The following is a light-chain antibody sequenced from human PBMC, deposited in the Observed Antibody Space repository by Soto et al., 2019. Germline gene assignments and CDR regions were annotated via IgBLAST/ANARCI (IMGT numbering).Light chain of an antibody. CDR3: QQYGSSPPIT. Sequence: IVLTPSPGTVSFSAGERATLXCRASQSVLSRSSFWYQHKPGQAARVLIYGASSRATGIQERLSGSGSGRDFTLIITRLEPEDFAVYYCQQYGSSPPITFGQGTRLEIK. J-gene: IGKJ5*01. V-gene: IGKV3-20*01. CDR1: QSVLSRS. CDR2: GAS.